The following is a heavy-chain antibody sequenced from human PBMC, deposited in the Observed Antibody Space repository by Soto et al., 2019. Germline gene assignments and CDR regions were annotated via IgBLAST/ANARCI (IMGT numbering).Heavy chain of an antibody. Sequence: SETLSLTCAVPGASISSSDWWTWVRHSPGKGLEWIGEIYHSGTTNSNPSLRGRLTISLDKSRNQFSLKMNSMTAADAALYYCAAHAGPTYGPLDYWAQGTLVTVSS. CDR2: IYHSGTT. J-gene: IGHJ4*02. CDR3: AAHAGPTYGPLDY. CDR1: GASISSSDW. V-gene: IGHV4-4*02. D-gene: IGHD3-10*01.